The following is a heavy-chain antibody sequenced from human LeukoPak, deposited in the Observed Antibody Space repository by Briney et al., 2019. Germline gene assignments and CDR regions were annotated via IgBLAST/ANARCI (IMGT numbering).Heavy chain of an antibody. CDR1: GFIFNNYG. CDR2: ISNDGGGT. Sequence: GGSLRLSCSASGFIFNNYGLMWVRQAPGKGLEWVSAISNDGGGTTYADFVEGRFTISRDNSKNTLSLQMNSLRPEDTALYYCAKGNSGYFADLWGQGTVVTVSS. CDR3: AKGNSGYFADL. V-gene: IGHV3-23*01. D-gene: IGHD3-22*01. J-gene: IGHJ5*02.